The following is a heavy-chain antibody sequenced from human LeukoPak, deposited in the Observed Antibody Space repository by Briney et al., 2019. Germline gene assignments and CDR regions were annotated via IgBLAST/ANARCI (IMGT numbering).Heavy chain of an antibody. J-gene: IGHJ4*02. CDR1: GFTFSSYG. CDR3: ARDTAFYDSSGPLFDY. Sequence: GGSPRLSCAASGFTFSSYGMHWVRQAPGKGLEWVAVIWYDGSNKYYADSAKGRFTISRDNSKNTLYLQMNSLRAEDTAVYYCARDTAFYDSSGPLFDYWGQGTLVTVSS. V-gene: IGHV3-33*01. D-gene: IGHD3-22*01. CDR2: IWYDGSNK.